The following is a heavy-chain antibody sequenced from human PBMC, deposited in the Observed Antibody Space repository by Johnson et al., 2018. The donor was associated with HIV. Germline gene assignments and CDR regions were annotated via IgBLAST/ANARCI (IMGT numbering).Heavy chain of an antibody. V-gene: IGHV3-66*02. CDR2: IYSGGST. CDR3: ARDGGYCSSTSCFRHWASAFDI. D-gene: IGHD2-2*01. CDR1: GFTFSDYY. J-gene: IGHJ3*02. Sequence: VQLVESGGGLVKPGGSLRLSCAASGFTFSDYYMSLVRQAPGKGLEWVSVIYSGGSTYYADSVKGRFTISRDNSKNTLYLQMNSLRAEDTAVYYCARDGGYCSSTSCFRHWASAFDIWGQGTMVTVSS.